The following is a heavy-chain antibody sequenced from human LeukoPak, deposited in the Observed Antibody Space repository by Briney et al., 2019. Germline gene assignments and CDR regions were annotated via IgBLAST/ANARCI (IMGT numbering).Heavy chain of an antibody. CDR3: ARNLPAADY. Sequence: QAGGSLRLSCAASGFTFDDYAMHWVRQAPGKGLEWVSGISWNSGSIGYADSVKGRFTISRDNAKNSLYLQMNSLRAEDTAVYYCARNLPAADYWGQGTLVTVSS. V-gene: IGHV3-9*01. D-gene: IGHD2-2*01. CDR1: GFTFDDYA. J-gene: IGHJ4*02. CDR2: ISWNSGSI.